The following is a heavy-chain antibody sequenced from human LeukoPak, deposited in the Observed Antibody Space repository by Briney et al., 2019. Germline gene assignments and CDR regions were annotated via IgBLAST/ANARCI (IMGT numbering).Heavy chain of an antibody. CDR2: ISYDGSNK. CDR3: AKDGKRWLQGRYFDY. D-gene: IGHD5-24*01. Sequence: GRSLRLSCAASGFTFSSYGMHWVRQAPGKGLEWVAVISYDGSNKYYADSVKGRFTISRDNSKNTLYLQMNSLRAEDTAVYYCAKDGKRWLQGRYFDYWGQGTLVTVSS. J-gene: IGHJ4*02. CDR1: GFTFSSYG. V-gene: IGHV3-30*18.